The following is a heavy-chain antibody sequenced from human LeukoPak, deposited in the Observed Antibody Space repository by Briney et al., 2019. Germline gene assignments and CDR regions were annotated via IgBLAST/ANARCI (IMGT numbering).Heavy chain of an antibody. CDR2: IYYSGST. Sequence: SETLSLTCTVSGGSISSYYWNWIRQPPGKGLEWIGNIYYSGSTNYNPPLKSRVTISVDTSKNQFSLRLSSVTAADTAVYYCASNKGQWLFSDWGQGTLVTVSS. CDR1: GGSISSYY. CDR3: ASNKGQWLFSD. J-gene: IGHJ4*02. D-gene: IGHD6-19*01. V-gene: IGHV4-59*08.